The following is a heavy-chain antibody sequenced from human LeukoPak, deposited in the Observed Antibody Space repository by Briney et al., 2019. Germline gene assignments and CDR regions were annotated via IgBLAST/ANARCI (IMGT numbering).Heavy chain of an antibody. V-gene: IGHV3-23*01. Sequence: PGGSLRLSCAASGFTFSSYAMSWVRQAPGKGLEWVSAISGSGGSTYYADSVEGRFTISRDNSKNTLYLQMNSLRAEDTAVYYCAKDPSPGYCSGGSCPWYFDYWGQGTLVTVSS. J-gene: IGHJ4*02. CDR2: ISGSGGST. CDR1: GFTFSSYA. CDR3: AKDPSPGYCSGGSCPWYFDY. D-gene: IGHD2-15*01.